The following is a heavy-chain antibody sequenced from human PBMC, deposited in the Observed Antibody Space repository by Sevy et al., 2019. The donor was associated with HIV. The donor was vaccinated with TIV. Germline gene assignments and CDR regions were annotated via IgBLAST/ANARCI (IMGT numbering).Heavy chain of an antibody. CDR2: INSRSTYI. J-gene: IGHJ4*02. D-gene: IGHD2-21*02. CDR3: ARDPSPGITAIQDY. CDR1: GFTFSSFS. V-gene: IGHV3-21*01. Sequence: GGSLRLSCTASGFTFSSFSMSWVRQAPGKGLEWVASINSRSTYIYHADPVKGRFTISRDNAKNSLYLQMNSLRAEDTAVYSCARDPSPGITAIQDYWGPGTLVTVSS.